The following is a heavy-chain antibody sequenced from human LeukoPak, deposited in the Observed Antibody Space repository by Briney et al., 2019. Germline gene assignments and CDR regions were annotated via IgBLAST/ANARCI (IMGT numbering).Heavy chain of an antibody. CDR3: ARGALPWFGLGDYYGMDV. Sequence: KSSETLSLTCAVYGGSFSGYYWSWIRQPPGKGLEWIGEINHSGSTNYNPSLKSRVTISVDTSKNQLSLKLSSVTAADTAVYYCARGALPWFGLGDYYGMDVWGQGTTVTVSS. V-gene: IGHV4-34*01. J-gene: IGHJ6*02. D-gene: IGHD3-10*01. CDR2: INHSGST. CDR1: GGSFSGYY.